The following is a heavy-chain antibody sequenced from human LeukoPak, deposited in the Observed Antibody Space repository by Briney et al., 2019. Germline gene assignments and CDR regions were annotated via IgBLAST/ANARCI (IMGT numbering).Heavy chain of an antibody. J-gene: IGHJ5*02. CDR1: GYTFTGYY. Sequence: VASVKVSCKASGYTFTGYYMHWVRQAPGQGLEWMRWINPNSGGTNYEQKFQGRVIMTRDTSISTAYMELSRLRFDDTAVYYCARHMTTANNWFDPWGQGTLVTVSS. CDR3: ARHMTTANNWFDP. V-gene: IGHV1-2*02. D-gene: IGHD4-17*01. CDR2: INPNSGGT.